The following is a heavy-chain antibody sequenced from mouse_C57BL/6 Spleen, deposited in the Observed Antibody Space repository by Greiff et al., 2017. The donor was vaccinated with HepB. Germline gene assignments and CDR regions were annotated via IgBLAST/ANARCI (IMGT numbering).Heavy chain of an antibody. V-gene: IGHV1-26*01. CDR1: GYTFTDYY. CDR2: INPNNGGT. CDR3: ARCGYYGSSSMDY. J-gene: IGHJ4*01. D-gene: IGHD1-1*01. Sequence: EVQLQESGPELVKPGASVKISCKASGYTFTDYYMNWVKQSHGKSLEWIGDINPNNGGTSYNQKFKGKATLTVDKSSSTAYMELRSLTSEDSAVYYCARCGYYGSSSMDYWGQGTSVTVSS.